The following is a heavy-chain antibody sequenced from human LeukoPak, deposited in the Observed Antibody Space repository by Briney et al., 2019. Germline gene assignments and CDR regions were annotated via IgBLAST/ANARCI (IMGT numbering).Heavy chain of an antibody. CDR3: ARAGCSSTSCYASYYYYYMDV. CDR2: INPNSGGT. Sequence: ASVKVSCKASGGTFTSYAFSWVRQAPGQGLEWMGWINPNSGGTNYAQKFQGRVTMTRDTSISTAYMELSRLRSDDTAVYYCARAGCSSTSCYASYYYYYMDVWGKGTTVTVSS. CDR1: GGTFTSYA. J-gene: IGHJ6*03. V-gene: IGHV1-2*02. D-gene: IGHD2-2*01.